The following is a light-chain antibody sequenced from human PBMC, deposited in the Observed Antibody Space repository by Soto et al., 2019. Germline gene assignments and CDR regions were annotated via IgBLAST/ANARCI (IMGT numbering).Light chain of an antibody. J-gene: IGLJ1*01. V-gene: IGLV2-23*01. CDR3: CSYAGNSTYV. CDR1: SSDVGSYNL. Sequence: QSALTQPASVSGSPGQSITISCTGTSSDVGSYNLVSWYRHHPGKAPKLMIYEGSKRPSGVSNRFSGSKSGNTASLTISGLQAEDEADYFCCSYAGNSTYVFGTGTKVTVL. CDR2: EGS.